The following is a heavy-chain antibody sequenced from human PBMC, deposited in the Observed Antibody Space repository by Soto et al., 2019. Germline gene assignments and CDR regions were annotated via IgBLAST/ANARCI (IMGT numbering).Heavy chain of an antibody. J-gene: IGHJ4*02. V-gene: IGHV4-39*02. CDR1: GASITTVNHF. Sequence: QLQLQESGPGLVKPSETLSLTCTVSGASITTVNHFWAWIRQTPEKGLEWITSISYSGTKFYNPSLQSRVAISADTSKNQFSLKLSSVTAADTAVYYCAKDFANYRTDYWGQGVLVTVS. CDR2: ISYSGTK. D-gene: IGHD3-16*02. CDR3: AKDFANYRTDY.